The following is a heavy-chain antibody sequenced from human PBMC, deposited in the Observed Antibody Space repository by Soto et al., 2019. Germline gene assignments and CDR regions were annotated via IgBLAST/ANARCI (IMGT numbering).Heavy chain of an antibody. CDR2: INAGNGDT. D-gene: IGHD4-17*01. J-gene: IGHJ6*03. Sequence: QVQLVQSGSEVGKPGASVKVSCKASGYTFSTFAIHWVRQAPGQRPEWMGWINAGNGDTKYSQNLQARVTFTRDTSASTAYMELSSLRSEDTAVYFCARGAYAHGDYTLYYYYRDVWGKGTTVTVSS. CDR3: ARGAYAHGDYTLYYYYRDV. V-gene: IGHV1-3*01. CDR1: GYTFSTFA.